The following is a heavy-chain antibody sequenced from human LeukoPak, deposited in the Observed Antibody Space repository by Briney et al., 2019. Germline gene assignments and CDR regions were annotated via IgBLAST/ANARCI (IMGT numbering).Heavy chain of an antibody. CDR3: ARGRRLFPFDY. CDR2: IYYSGST. CDR1: GGSISSGDYY. V-gene: IGHV4-30-4*01. Sequence: PSETLSLTCTVSGGSISSGDYYWSWIRQPPGKGLEWIGYIYYSGSTYYNPSLKSRVTISVDMSKNQFSLKLSSVTAADTAVYYCARGRRLFPFDYWGQGTLVTVSS. J-gene: IGHJ4*02. D-gene: IGHD3-22*01.